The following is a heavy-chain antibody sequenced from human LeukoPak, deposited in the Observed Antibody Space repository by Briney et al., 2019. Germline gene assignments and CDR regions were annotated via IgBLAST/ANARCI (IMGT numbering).Heavy chain of an antibody. D-gene: IGHD2-2*01. V-gene: IGHV4-34*01. Sequence: SETLSLTCAVYGGSFSGYYWSWIRQPPGKGLEWIGEINHSGSTNYNPSLKSRVTISVDTSKNQFSLKLSSVTAADTAVYYCARGGIVVVPAAINWFDLWGQGTLVTVSS. J-gene: IGHJ5*02. CDR3: ARGGIVVVPAAINWFDL. CDR2: INHSGST. CDR1: GGSFSGYY.